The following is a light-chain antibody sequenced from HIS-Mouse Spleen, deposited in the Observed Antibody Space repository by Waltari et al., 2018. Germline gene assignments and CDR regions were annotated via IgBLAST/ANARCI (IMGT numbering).Light chain of an antibody. CDR1: SSDVGGYHY. CDR2: DVS. Sequence: QSALTQPRSVSGSPGQSVTISCPGTSSDVGGYHYFSWYQQHPGKAPKLMIYDVSKRPSGVPDRFSGSKSGNTASLTISGLQAEDEADYYCCSYAGSYTLVFGGGTKLTVL. CDR3: CSYAGSYTLV. J-gene: IGLJ2*01. V-gene: IGLV2-11*01.